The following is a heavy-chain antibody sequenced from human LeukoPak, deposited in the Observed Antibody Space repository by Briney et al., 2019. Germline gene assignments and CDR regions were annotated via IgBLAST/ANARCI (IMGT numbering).Heavy chain of an antibody. Sequence: GGSLRLSCAASGFTFSSYGMHWVRQAPGKGLEWVAVIWYDGSNKYYADSVKGRFTISRDNAKNSLYLQMNSLRAEDTAVYYCASISGPFNYWGQGTLVTVSS. CDR1: GFTFSSYG. V-gene: IGHV3-33*03. D-gene: IGHD1-26*01. J-gene: IGHJ4*02. CDR2: IWYDGSNK. CDR3: ASISGPFNY.